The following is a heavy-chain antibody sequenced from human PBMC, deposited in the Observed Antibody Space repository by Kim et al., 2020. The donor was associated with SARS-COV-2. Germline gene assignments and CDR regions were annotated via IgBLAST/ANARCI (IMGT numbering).Heavy chain of an antibody. J-gene: IGHJ4*02. V-gene: IGHV4-4*07. CDR2: IYTSGRT. CDR1: GGSISSYY. CDR3: ARREGGSNYFDY. D-gene: IGHD1-26*01. Sequence: SETLSLTCTVSGGSISSYYWSWIRQPAGKGLEWIGRIYTSGRTDYNPSLKSRVTMSVDTSKNQFSLKLSSVTAADTAVYYFARREGGSNYFDYWGQGTLVTVSS.